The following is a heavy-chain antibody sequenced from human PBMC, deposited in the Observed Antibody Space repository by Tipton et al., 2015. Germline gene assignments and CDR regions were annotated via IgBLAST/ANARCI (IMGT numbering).Heavy chain of an antibody. D-gene: IGHD3-9*01. CDR1: GDSMSRYF. J-gene: IGHJ4*02. V-gene: IGHV4-59*08. CDR3: ACQDYDILTRDYQTVDY. CDR2: VYFSGNT. Sequence: TLSLTCSVSGDSMSRYFWHWVRQSPGKGLEWLGCVYFSGNTYHNPSLKSRVTISLDTSKKQFSLSLTSVTAADTAVYYCACQDYDILTRDYQTVDYWGQGTLVTVSS.